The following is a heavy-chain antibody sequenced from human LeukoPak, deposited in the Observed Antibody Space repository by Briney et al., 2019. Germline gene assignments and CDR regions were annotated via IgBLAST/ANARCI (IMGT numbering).Heavy chain of an antibody. V-gene: IGHV7-4-1*02. J-gene: IGHJ5*02. CDR2: INTNTGNP. D-gene: IGHD3-22*01. CDR3: ARELLITRTWFDP. Sequence: ASVKVSCKASGYSFTTYAMNWVRQAPGQGLEWMGWINTNTGNPTYAQGFTGRFVFSLDTSVSTAYLQISSLKAEDTAVYYCARELLITRTWFDPWGQGTLVTVSS. CDR1: GYSFTTYA.